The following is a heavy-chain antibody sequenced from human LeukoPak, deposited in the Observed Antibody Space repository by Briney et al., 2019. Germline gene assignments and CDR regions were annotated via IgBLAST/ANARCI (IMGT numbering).Heavy chain of an antibody. CDR1: GYTFTGYY. J-gene: IGHJ4*02. Sequence: ASVKVSCKASGYTFTGYYMHWVRQAPGQGLEWMGWINTNSGGTNYAQKFQGRVTLTRDTTLSAAYMELSRLRAAATAVYYCARDGYSSGWYPRWYFDYWGQGTLVTVSS. CDR2: INTNSGGT. D-gene: IGHD6-19*01. V-gene: IGHV1-2*02. CDR3: ARDGYSSGWYPRWYFDY.